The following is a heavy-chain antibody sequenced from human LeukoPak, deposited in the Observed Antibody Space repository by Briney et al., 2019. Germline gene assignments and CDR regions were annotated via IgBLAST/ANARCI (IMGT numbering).Heavy chain of an antibody. J-gene: IGHJ4*02. V-gene: IGHV3-21*01. Sequence: GGSLRLSCAASGFTFSSYSMNWVRQAPGKGLEWVSSISSSSSYIYYADSVKGRFTISRDNAKNSLYPQMNSLRAEDTAVYYCARDRSSSGYYFIDYWGQGTLVTVSS. CDR2: ISSSSSYI. CDR3: ARDRSSSGYYFIDY. D-gene: IGHD3-22*01. CDR1: GFTFSSYS.